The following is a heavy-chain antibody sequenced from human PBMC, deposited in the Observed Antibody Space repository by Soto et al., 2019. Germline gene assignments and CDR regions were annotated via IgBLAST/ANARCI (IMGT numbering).Heavy chain of an antibody. V-gene: IGHV3-23*01. Sequence: AISRVRKKTGKGLEWVSALSGSGGTTYYADSVKGRFTISRDNSKNTLYLQMNSLRAEDTAVYYCAKGDYYDSSGYYAPFDYWGQGTLVTVSS. CDR3: AKGDYYDSSGYYAPFDY. D-gene: IGHD3-22*01. CDR1: A. CDR2: LSGSGGTT. J-gene: IGHJ4*02.